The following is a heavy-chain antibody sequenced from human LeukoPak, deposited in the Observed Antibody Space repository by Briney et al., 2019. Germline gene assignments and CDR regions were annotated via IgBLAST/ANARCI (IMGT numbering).Heavy chain of an antibody. CDR2: ISAYNGNT. V-gene: IGHV1-18*01. Sequence: ASVKVSCKASGYTFTSYGISWVRQATGQGLEWMGWISAYNGNTNYAQKLQGRVTMTTDKSTSTAYMELSSLRSEDTAVYYCARDRGPYDSSGYYDYWGQGTLVTVSS. J-gene: IGHJ4*02. CDR1: GYTFTSYG. D-gene: IGHD3-22*01. CDR3: ARDRGPYDSSGYYDY.